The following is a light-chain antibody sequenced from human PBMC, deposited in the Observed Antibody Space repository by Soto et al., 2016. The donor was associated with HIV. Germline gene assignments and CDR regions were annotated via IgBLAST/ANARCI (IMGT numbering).Light chain of an antibody. CDR2: DDS. Sequence: SYELTQAPSVSVASGKTARISCGGINIGSKSVQWYQQQPGQAPVLVVYDDSDRPSGIPERFSGSNSGNTATLTISRVEAGDEADYYCQVWNSGSDHPVFGGGTKLTVL. J-gene: IGLJ3*02. CDR3: QVWNSGSDHPV. CDR1: NIGSKS. V-gene: IGLV3-21*03.